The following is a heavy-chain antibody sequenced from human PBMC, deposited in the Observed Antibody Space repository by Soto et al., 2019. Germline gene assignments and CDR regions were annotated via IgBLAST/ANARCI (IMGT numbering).Heavy chain of an antibody. CDR2: ISSSGST. V-gene: IGHV3-23*01. D-gene: IGHD5-12*01. CDR3: AKGARDVDY. J-gene: IGHJ4*02. Sequence: EVQLLESGGGLVQPGGSLRLSCAASGFTFSSQTMSWVRQAPGKGLEWVSVISSSGSTSYTDSVEGRFTISKDSSKNTLYPQLNSLRVEDTAVYYCAKGARDVDYWGQGTLVTVSS. CDR1: GFTFSSQT.